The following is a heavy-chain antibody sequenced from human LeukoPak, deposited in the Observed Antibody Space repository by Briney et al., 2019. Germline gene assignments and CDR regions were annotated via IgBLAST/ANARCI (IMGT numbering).Heavy chain of an antibody. CDR1: GYTFTSYY. Sequence: GASVKVSCKSSGYTFTSYYMHWVRQAPGQGLEWMGIINPSGGSKSYTQKFQGRVTMTRDMSTSTVYMELRSLRSEDTAVYYCAKDDDWGRYKHWGQGTLVTVSS. V-gene: IGHV1-46*01. J-gene: IGHJ1*01. CDR2: INPSGGSK. CDR3: AKDDDWGRYKH. D-gene: IGHD3-16*01.